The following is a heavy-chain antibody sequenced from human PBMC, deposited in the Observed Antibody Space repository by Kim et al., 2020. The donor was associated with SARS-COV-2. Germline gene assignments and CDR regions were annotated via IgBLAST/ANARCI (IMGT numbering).Heavy chain of an antibody. CDR1: GFTFSSYA. D-gene: IGHD5-12*01. Sequence: GGSLRLSCAASGFTFSSYAMTWVRQAPGKGLQWVSSISATGGSTFYADSVKGRFTISRDNSKNTLYLHMNSLRAEDTAVYYCAKDQRAWPESAFDIWGQGTMVTVSS. V-gene: IGHV3-23*01. CDR3: AKDQRAWPESAFDI. CDR2: ISATGGST. J-gene: IGHJ3*02.